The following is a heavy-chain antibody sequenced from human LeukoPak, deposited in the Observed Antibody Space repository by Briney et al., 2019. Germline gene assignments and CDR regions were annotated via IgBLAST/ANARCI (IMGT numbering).Heavy chain of an antibody. D-gene: IGHD1-14*01. Sequence: GGSLTLSCAPSGFTFSDYYMSWIRQAPGEGLEWVSYISSSGSTIYYADSVKGRFTISRENAKNSLYLQMNSLRAEDTAVYYCARLLTGAFDIWGQGTMVTVSS. V-gene: IGHV3-11*04. CDR3: ARLLTGAFDI. CDR1: GFTFSDYY. CDR2: ISSSGSTI. J-gene: IGHJ3*02.